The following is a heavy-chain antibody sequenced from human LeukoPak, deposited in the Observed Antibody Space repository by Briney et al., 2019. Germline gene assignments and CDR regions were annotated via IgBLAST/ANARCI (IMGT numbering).Heavy chain of an antibody. CDR1: GGAISSGSYY. CDR2: IYTSGST. J-gene: IGHJ4*02. D-gene: IGHD4-17*01. CDR3: ARASYYGDY. Sequence: SQTLSLTCTVSGGAISSGSYYWSWIRQPAGKGLEWIGRIYTSGSTNYNPSLKSRVTISVDTSKNQFSLKLSSVTAADTAVCYCARASYYGDYWGQGTLVTVSS. V-gene: IGHV4-61*02.